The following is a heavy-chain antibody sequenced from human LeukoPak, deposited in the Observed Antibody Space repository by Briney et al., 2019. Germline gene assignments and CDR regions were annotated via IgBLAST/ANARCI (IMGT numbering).Heavy chain of an antibody. Sequence: ASVKVSCKVSGYTLTELSMHWVRQAPGKGLEWMGGFDPEDGETIYAQKFQGRVTITADEFTSTAYMELSSLRSEDTAVYYCARALFYGSGYGMDVWGQGTTVTVSS. CDR1: GYTLTELS. CDR3: ARALFYGSGYGMDV. V-gene: IGHV1-24*01. J-gene: IGHJ6*02. D-gene: IGHD3-10*01. CDR2: FDPEDGET.